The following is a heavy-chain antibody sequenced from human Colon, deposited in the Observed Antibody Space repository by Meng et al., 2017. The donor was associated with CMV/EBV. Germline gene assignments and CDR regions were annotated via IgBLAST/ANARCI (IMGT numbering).Heavy chain of an antibody. CDR2: ISDRGDIT. CDR1: GFTFSSYS. D-gene: IGHD2-2*01. Sequence: GESLKISCAASGFTFSSYSMSWVRQAPGKGLEWVSVISDRGDITYYADSVKGQFTITRDNSKSTLYLQMNSLRAEDTAIYYCAKKNGYCRSTCFYAFDIWGQGTMVTVSS. V-gene: IGHV3-23*01. CDR3: AKKNGYCRSTCFYAFDI. J-gene: IGHJ3*02.